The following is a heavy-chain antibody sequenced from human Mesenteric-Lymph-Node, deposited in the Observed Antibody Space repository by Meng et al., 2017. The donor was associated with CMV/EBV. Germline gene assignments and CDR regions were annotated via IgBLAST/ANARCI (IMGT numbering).Heavy chain of an antibody. D-gene: IGHD6-13*01. V-gene: IGHV6-1*01. CDR3: ARERWAAGPSDY. CDR1: GDSVSSNSAA. J-gene: IGHJ4*02. CDR2: TYDRSKWYN. Sequence: GDSVSSNSAAWNGIRQSPSRGVELLGRTYDRSKWYNDYAVSVKSRITSNPDTSKNQFALQLNSVTPEDTAVYYCARERWAAGPSDYWGQGTLVTVSS.